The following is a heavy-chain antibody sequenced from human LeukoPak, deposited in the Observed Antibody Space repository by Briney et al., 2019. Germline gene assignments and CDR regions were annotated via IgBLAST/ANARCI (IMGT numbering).Heavy chain of an antibody. V-gene: IGHV1-8*01. CDR3: ASRWSGERNYFDY. CDR2: MNPNSGNT. CDR1: GYTFTSYD. J-gene: IGHJ4*02. Sequence: ASVKVSCKASGYTFTSYDINWVRQATGQGLEWMGWMNPNSGNTGYAQKFQGRVTMTRNTSISTAYMELSSLRSEDTAVYYCASRWSGERNYFDYWGQGTLVTVSS. D-gene: IGHD1-1*01.